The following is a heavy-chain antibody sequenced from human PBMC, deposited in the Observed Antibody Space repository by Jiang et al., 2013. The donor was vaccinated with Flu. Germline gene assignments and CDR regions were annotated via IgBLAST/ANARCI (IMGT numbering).Heavy chain of an antibody. Sequence: KPTQTLTLTCTVSGFSLSNARMGVSWIRQPPGKALEWLAHIFSNDEKSYSTSLRSRLSISKDASRSQVVLTMSNLDPVDTATYYCARMRETYFDLLGGYSRHRFLDNWGQGALVTVSS. V-gene: IGHV2-26*01. CDR1: GFSLSNARMG. CDR2: IFSNDEK. D-gene: IGHD3-3*01. J-gene: IGHJ4*02. CDR3: ARMRETYFDLLGGYSRHRFLDN.